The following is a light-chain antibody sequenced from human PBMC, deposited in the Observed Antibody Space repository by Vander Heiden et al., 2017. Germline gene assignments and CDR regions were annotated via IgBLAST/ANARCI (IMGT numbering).Light chain of an antibody. Sequence: DIQMTQSPSTLSASVGDRVTITCRASQNFDTWLAWYQQKPGKAPKLLIYKASSLESGVPSRFSGSGSGTEFTLSISCLQPDDFATYYCQQYDSNLYIFGQGTKLEIK. J-gene: IGKJ2*01. V-gene: IGKV1-5*03. CDR3: QQYDSNLYI. CDR2: KAS. CDR1: QNFDTW.